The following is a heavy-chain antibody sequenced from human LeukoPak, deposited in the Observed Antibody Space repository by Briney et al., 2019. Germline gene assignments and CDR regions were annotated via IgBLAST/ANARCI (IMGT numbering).Heavy chain of an antibody. CDR3: ARDRELGY. V-gene: IGHV4-59*01. Sequence: SETLSLTCTLSGVSISNYYWSWIRQPPGKGLEWIGYFYDSGRTDYNPSLKSRVTISVDRSKNQFSLQLRSVTAADTAVYYCARDRELGYWGQGTLVTVSS. CDR2: FYDSGRT. D-gene: IGHD1-26*01. CDR1: GVSISNYY. J-gene: IGHJ4*02.